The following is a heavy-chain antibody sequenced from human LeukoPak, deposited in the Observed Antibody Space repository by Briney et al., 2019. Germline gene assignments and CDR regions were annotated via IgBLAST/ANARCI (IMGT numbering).Heavy chain of an antibody. D-gene: IGHD6-6*01. V-gene: IGHV1-69*04. CDR1: GGTFSSYA. J-gene: IGHJ4*02. Sequence: SVKVSCKASGGTFSSYAISWVRQAPGQGLEWMGRIIPILGIANYAQKFQGRVTITADKSTSTAYMELSSLRSEDTAVYYCASMYGSSSGVRTDYWGQGTLVTVSS. CDR3: ASMYGSSSGVRTDY. CDR2: IIPILGIA.